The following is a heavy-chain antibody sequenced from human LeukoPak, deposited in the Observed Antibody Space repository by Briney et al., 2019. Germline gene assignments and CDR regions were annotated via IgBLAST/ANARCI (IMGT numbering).Heavy chain of an antibody. Sequence: GGSLRLSCAASGFTFSSYWMHWVRQAPGKGLVWVSRINSDGRSTTYADSVKGRFTISRDNAKNTLYLQMNSLRAEDTAVYYCARTYYYGSGSNDYWGQGTLVTVSS. CDR3: ARTYYYGSGSNDY. D-gene: IGHD3-10*01. CDR2: INSDGRST. V-gene: IGHV3-74*01. J-gene: IGHJ4*02. CDR1: GFTFSSYW.